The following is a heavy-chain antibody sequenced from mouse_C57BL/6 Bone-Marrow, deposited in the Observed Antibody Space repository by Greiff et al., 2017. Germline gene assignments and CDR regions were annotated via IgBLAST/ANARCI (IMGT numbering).Heavy chain of an antibody. CDR2: ISSKSNNYAT. J-gene: IGHJ4*01. D-gene: IGHD2-2*01. CDR3: SAMVTTGGYYDAMDY. Sequence: EVKLVESGGGLVQPKGSLKLSCAASGFSFNTYAMNWVRQAPGKGLEWVASISSKSNNYATYYAVSVKDRFTIYRDDSESMLYMHMNNLKTEYTAMYYGSAMVTTGGYYDAMDYWGQGTSVTVSS. V-gene: IGHV10-1*01. CDR1: GFSFNTYA.